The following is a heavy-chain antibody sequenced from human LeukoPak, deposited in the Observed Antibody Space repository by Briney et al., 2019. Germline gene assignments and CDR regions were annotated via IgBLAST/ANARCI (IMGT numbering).Heavy chain of an antibody. CDR1: GYTFTGYG. D-gene: IGHD1-26*01. CDR3: AKDHVGGGSYSSGEGVS. Sequence: ASVKVSCKASGYTFTGYGITWVRQAPGQGLEWMGWISGHNGDTNYAQKYQGRVTMTTDASTNTAYMELRSLRSDDTAVYYCAKDHVGGGSYSSGEGVSWGQGTLVTVSS. CDR2: ISGHNGDT. V-gene: IGHV1-18*01. J-gene: IGHJ5*02.